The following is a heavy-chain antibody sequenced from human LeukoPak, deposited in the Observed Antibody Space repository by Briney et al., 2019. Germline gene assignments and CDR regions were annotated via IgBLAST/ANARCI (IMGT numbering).Heavy chain of an antibody. CDR1: GGSISSYY. D-gene: IGHD3-10*01. V-gene: IGHV4-59*01. J-gene: IGHJ4*02. Sequence: YPSETLSLTCTVSGGSISSYYWSWIRQPPGKGLEWIGYIYYSGSTNYNPSLKSRVTISVDTSKNQFSLKLSSVTAADTAVYYCAREPYYYGSGRGFDYWGQGTLVTVSS. CDR3: AREPYYYGSGRGFDY. CDR2: IYYSGST.